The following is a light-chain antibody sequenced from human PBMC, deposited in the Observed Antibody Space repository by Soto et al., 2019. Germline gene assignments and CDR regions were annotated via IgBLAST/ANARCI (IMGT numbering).Light chain of an antibody. CDR2: AAS. CDR3: QQYYSYPRT. J-gene: IGKJ1*01. Sequence: AIRMTQSPSSLSASTGDRVTINCRASQGISSYLAWYQQNPGKSPKLLIYAASTLQSGVPSRFSGSGSGTDFTLTISCLQSEDFATYYCQQYYSYPRTFGQGTKV. V-gene: IGKV1-8*01. CDR1: QGISSY.